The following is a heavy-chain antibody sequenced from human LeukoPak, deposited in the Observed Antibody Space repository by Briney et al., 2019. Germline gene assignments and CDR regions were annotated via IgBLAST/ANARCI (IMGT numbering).Heavy chain of an antibody. CDR1: GFTFSGYA. Sequence: GGSLRLSCAASGFTFSGYAMSWVRQAPGKGLEWVSTISDNGGRTYYADSVKGRFTISRDNSKNTLFLQMNSLRAEDSAVYYCATDREGDPSAYYLVGGQGTLITVSS. D-gene: IGHD3-22*01. V-gene: IGHV3-23*01. CDR2: ISDNGGRT. CDR3: ATDREGDPSAYYLV. J-gene: IGHJ4*02.